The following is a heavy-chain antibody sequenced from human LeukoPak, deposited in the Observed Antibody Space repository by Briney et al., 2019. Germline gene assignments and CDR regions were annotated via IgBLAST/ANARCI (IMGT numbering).Heavy chain of an antibody. J-gene: IGHJ4*02. V-gene: IGHV3-23*01. CDR3: ARSLTGALQRRDIDY. D-gene: IGHD1-26*01. Sequence: GGSLRLSCAASGFTFSSYTMSWVRQAPGKGPEWVSAISGSGGSTYYADSVKGRFTISRDNSKNTLYLQVNSLRAEDTAVYYCARSLTGALQRRDIDYWGQGTLVTVSS. CDR2: ISGSGGST. CDR1: GFTFSSYT.